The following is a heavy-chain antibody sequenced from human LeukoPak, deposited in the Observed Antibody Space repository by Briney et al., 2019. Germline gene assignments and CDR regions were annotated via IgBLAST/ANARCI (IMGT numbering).Heavy chain of an antibody. Sequence: PSETLSLTCTVSGGSISSYYWSWIRQPPGKGPEWIGYIYYSGSTNYNPSLKSRVTISVDTSKNQFSLKLSSVTAADTAVYYCARVSGDWFTNWGQGTLVTVSS. V-gene: IGHV4-59*01. CDR1: GGSISSYY. CDR2: IYYSGST. J-gene: IGHJ4*02. CDR3: ARVSGDWFTN. D-gene: IGHD3/OR15-3a*01.